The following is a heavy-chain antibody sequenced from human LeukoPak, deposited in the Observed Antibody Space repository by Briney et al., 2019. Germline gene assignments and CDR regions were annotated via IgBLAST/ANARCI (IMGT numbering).Heavy chain of an antibody. D-gene: IGHD4-23*01. V-gene: IGHV4-59*01. CDR1: GGSISSYY. CDR2: IYYSGST. Sequence: PSETLSLTCTVSGGSISSYYWSWIRQPPGKGLEWIGYIYYSGSTDYNPSLKSRVTISGDSSKNQLSLKLSSVTAADTAVYYCALVLGYGGNSGIGYWGQGTLVTVSS. CDR3: ALVLGYGGNSGIGY. J-gene: IGHJ4*02.